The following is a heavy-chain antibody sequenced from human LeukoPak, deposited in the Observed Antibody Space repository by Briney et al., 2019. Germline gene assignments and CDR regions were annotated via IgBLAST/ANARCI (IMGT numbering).Heavy chain of an antibody. V-gene: IGHV1-46*01. J-gene: IGHJ4*02. CDR2: IYPRDGST. CDR3: ARDMGDFWSGLDY. CDR1: GYTFTSNY. D-gene: IGHD3-3*01. Sequence: ASVKVSCKASGYTFTSNYIHWVRQAPGQGLEWMGMIYPRDGSTSYAQKFQGRVTMTRDTSTSTVYMELSSLRSEDTAVYYCARDMGDFWSGLDYWGQGTLVTVSS.